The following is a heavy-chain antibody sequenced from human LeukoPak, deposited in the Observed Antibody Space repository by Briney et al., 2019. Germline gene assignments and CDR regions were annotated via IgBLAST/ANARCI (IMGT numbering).Heavy chain of an antibody. CDR1: GFTFSSYG. J-gene: IGHJ4*02. Sequence: GGSLRLSCAASGFTFSSYGMHWVRQAPGKGLEWVAVISYDGSNKYYADSVKGRFTISRDNSKNTLYLQMNSLRAEDTAVYYCAKERGWELLVSFDYWGQGTLVTVSS. V-gene: IGHV3-30*18. D-gene: IGHD1-26*01. CDR3: AKERGWELLVSFDY. CDR2: ISYDGSNK.